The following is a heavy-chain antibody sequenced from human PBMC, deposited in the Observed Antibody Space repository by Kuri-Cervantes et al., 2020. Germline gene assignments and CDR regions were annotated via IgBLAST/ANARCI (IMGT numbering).Heavy chain of an antibody. D-gene: IGHD5-18*01. CDR1: GFTFSSYA. J-gene: IGHJ6*02. CDR2: ISYDGSNK. V-gene: IGHV3-30-3*01. Sequence: GESLKISCAASGFTFSSYAMHWVRQAPGKGLEWVAVISYDGSNKYYADSVKGRFTISRDNSKNTLYLQMNSLRAEDTAVYYCAKDREGYSYGWYYYYGMDVWGQGTTVTVSS. CDR3: AKDREGYSYGWYYYYGMDV.